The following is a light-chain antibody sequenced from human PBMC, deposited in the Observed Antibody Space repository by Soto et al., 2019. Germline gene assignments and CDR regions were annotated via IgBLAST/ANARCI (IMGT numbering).Light chain of an antibody. J-gene: IGLJ3*02. Sequence: QSALTQPASVSGSPGQSITISCTGTSSDVGGYNYVSWYQQHPGKAPKLMIYEVSNRPSGVSNRFSGSKSGNTASLTISGLQAEDEADYYCSSYTTNHTRLFGGGTKLTVL. CDR2: EVS. V-gene: IGLV2-14*01. CDR1: SSDVGGYNY. CDR3: SSYTTNHTRL.